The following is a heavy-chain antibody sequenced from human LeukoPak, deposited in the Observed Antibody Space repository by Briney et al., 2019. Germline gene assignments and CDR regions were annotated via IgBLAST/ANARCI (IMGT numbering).Heavy chain of an antibody. D-gene: IGHD6-19*01. CDR1: GFTFSSYG. CDR2: IWYDGSNK. CDR3: ARDGAVAEWGFDY. V-gene: IGHV3-33*01. J-gene: IGHJ4*02. Sequence: GGSLRLSCAASGFTFSSYGMHWVRQAPGKGLEWVAVIWYDGSNKYYADSVKGRFTISRDNSKNTLYLQMNSLRAEDTAVYSCARDGAVAEWGFDYWGQGTLVTVS.